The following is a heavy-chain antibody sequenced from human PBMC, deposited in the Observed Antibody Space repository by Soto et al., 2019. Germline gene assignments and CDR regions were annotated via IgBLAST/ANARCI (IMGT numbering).Heavy chain of an antibody. CDR2: INDYGTTI. CDR3: ARGGLEPFDY. J-gene: IGHJ4*02. D-gene: IGHD1-1*01. V-gene: IGHV3-74*01. CDR1: GFSFRNAW. Sequence: GGSLRLSCAASGFSFRNAWMSWVRQAPGKGLVWVSRINDYGTTINYAESVEGRFIISRDDAKSEVYLQMNNLRAEDSAVYYCARGGLEPFDYWGQGALVTVSS.